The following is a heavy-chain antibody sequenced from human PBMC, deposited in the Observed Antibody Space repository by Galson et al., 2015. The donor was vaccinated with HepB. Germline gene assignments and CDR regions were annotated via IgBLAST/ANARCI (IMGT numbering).Heavy chain of an antibody. Sequence: SLRLSCAGSGFTFSRYWMHWVRQAPGKELAWVSRINSDGSSTYADSVKGRFTISRDNAKNTLFLQMTSLRAEDMALYYCARGGRYSYDPNDYRGQGTLVTVSS. CDR1: GFTFSRYW. D-gene: IGHD5-18*01. CDR2: INSDGSST. CDR3: ARGGRYSYDPNDY. J-gene: IGHJ4*02. V-gene: IGHV3-74*01.